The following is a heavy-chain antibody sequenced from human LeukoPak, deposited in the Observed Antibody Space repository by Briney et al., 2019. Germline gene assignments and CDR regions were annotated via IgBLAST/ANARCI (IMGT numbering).Heavy chain of an antibody. D-gene: IGHD3-22*01. CDR3: TTGGNDSSGYYPYYFDY. V-gene: IGHV3-15*01. CDR1: GFTFSNAW. J-gene: IGHJ4*02. Sequence: GGSLRLSCAASGFTFSNAWMSWVRQAPGKRLEWVGRIKSKTDGGTTNYAAPVKGRFTISRDDSKNTLYLQMNSLKTEDTAVYYCTTGGNDSSGYYPYYFDYWGQGTLVTVSS. CDR2: IKSKTDGGTT.